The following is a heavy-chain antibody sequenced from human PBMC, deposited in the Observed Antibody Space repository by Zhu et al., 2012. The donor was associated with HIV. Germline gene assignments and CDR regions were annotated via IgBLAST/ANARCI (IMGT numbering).Heavy chain of an antibody. V-gene: IGHV4-39*01. Sequence: QVQLQESGPGLVKPSETLSLTCTVSGGSISSSSYYWGWIRQPPGKGLEWIGSIYYSGSTYYNPSLKSRVTISVDTSKNQFSLKLSSVTAADTAVYYCARHGPGLSSSWYEDYWGQGTLVTRSPQ. CDR2: IYYSGST. CDR3: ARHGPGLSSSWYEDY. D-gene: IGHD6-13*01. J-gene: IGHJ4*02. CDR1: GGSISSSSYY.